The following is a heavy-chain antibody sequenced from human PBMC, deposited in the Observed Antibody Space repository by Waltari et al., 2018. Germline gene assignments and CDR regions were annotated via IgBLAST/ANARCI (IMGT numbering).Heavy chain of an antibody. V-gene: IGHV3-48*01. J-gene: IGHJ4*02. D-gene: IGHD6-6*01. CDR1: GFTFSSYS. Sequence: EVQLVESGGGLVQPGGSLRLSCAASGFTFSSYSMNWVRQAPGKGLEWVSYISSSSSTIYYADSVKGRFTISRDNAKNSLYLQMNSLRAEDTAVYYCARDRGSSSSRGVFDYWGQGTLVTVSS. CDR2: ISSSSSTI. CDR3: ARDRGSSSSRGVFDY.